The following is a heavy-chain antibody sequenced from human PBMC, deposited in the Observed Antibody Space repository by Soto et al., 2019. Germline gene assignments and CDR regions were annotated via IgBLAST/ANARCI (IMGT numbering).Heavy chain of an antibody. Sequence: EVQLLESGGGLVQPGGSLRLSCAASGFTFSSYAMSWVRQAPGKGLEWVSAISVSGGSTYYADSVKGRFTISRDNSKNTLYLQMNSLRAEDTAVYYCAKDTPLDDSSGNYYGMDVWGQGTTVTVSS. V-gene: IGHV3-23*01. J-gene: IGHJ6*02. CDR3: AKDTPLDDSSGNYYGMDV. D-gene: IGHD3-22*01. CDR2: ISVSGGST. CDR1: GFTFSSYA.